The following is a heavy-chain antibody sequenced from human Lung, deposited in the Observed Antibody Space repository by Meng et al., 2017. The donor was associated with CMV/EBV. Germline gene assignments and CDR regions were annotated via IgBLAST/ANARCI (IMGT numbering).Heavy chain of an antibody. Sequence: LTCGIYGGSLSDYYWGWIRQSPGKALEWIGSVYYTGRADYSPSLKNRVTISVDTSRNQFSLSLHSVTAADTALYYCAKQGARSVETTMVPYGEFDYXGQGXLVTVSS. CDR3: AKQGARSVETTMVPYGEFDY. CDR2: VYYTGRA. CDR1: GGSLSDYY. J-gene: IGHJ4*02. V-gene: IGHV4-34*01. D-gene: IGHD5-18*01.